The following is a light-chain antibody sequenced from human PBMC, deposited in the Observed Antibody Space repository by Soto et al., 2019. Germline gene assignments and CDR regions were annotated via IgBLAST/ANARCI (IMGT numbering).Light chain of an antibody. CDR2: GAS. J-gene: IGKJ5*01. CDR3: QQYGSSLIT. V-gene: IGKV3-20*01. CDR1: QSVSSSY. Sequence: EIVLTQSPVTLSLSPGERATLSCRASQSVSSSYLACYQQKPGQAPRLLIYGASSSATGIPDRFSGSRSGTDFTLTISRLEPEDFAVYYCQQYGSSLITFGQGTRLEIK.